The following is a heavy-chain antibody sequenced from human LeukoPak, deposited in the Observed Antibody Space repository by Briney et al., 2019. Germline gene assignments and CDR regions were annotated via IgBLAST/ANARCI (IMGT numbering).Heavy chain of an antibody. CDR3: ARPTGRGGYPTDPFDI. V-gene: IGHV4-59*12. Sequence: SETLSLTCTVSGGAISSYYWSWVRQPPGKGLEWIGYMFYSGSTNSNPSLKSRLTISVDTSKNQFSLKLSSVTAADTALYYCARPTGRGGYPTDPFDIWGQGTMVTVSS. CDR1: GGAISSYY. CDR2: MFYSGST. J-gene: IGHJ3*02. D-gene: IGHD6-25*01.